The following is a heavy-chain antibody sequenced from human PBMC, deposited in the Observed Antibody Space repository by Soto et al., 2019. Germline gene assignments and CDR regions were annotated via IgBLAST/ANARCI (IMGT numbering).Heavy chain of an antibody. V-gene: IGHV3-7*05. Sequence: GGSLRLSCAASGFTFSSYWMSWVRQAPGKGLEWVANIKQDGSEKYYVDSVKGRFTISRDNAKNSLYLQMNSLRAEDTAVYYCARDGERIQLWFQGGALDYWGQGTLVTVSS. CDR1: GFTFSSYW. CDR2: IKQDGSEK. J-gene: IGHJ4*02. D-gene: IGHD5-18*01. CDR3: ARDGERIQLWFQGGALDY.